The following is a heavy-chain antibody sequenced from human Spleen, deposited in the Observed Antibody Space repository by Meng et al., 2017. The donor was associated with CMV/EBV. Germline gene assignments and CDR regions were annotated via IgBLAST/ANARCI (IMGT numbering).Heavy chain of an antibody. CDR1: GFTFSSYS. D-gene: IGHD3-22*01. V-gene: IGHV3-48*04. CDR2: ISSSSSTI. J-gene: IGHJ4*02. CDR3: ARVPYYYDSSGYRYFDY. Sequence: GESLKISCAASGFTFSSYSMNWVRQAPGKGLEWVSYISSSSSTIYYADSVKGRFTISRDNAKNSLYLQMNSLRAEDTAAYYCARVPYYYDSSGYRYFDYWGQGTLVTVSS.